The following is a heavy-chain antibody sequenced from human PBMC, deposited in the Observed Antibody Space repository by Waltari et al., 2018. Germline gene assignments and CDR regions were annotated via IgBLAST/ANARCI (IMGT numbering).Heavy chain of an antibody. V-gene: IGHV4-4*02. Sequence: QLQLQQSGPGLVTPSESLSLTCAVSGDSITRNYWWKWVRQPPGKVREGIGQIHGSGRTNYNPSLESRVTVSIDTSNNQFSLKVSYATAADTAVYYCARDRGRGLYLDSWGQGTLVTVSP. CDR2: IHGSGRT. CDR3: ARDRGRGLYLDS. J-gene: IGHJ4*02. CDR1: GDSITRNYW. D-gene: IGHD2-15*01.